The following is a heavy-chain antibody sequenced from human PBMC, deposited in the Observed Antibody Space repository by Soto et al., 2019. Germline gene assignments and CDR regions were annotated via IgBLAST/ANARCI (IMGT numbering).Heavy chain of an antibody. CDR3: ARVLRSGYDRSVAEYYFDR. J-gene: IGHJ4*02. CDR2: IYHSGST. V-gene: IGHV4-31*03. D-gene: IGHD5-12*01. CDR1: GGSISSVGYY. Sequence: SETLSLTCTVSGGSISSVGYYWGWIRQHPGKGMEWIGYIYHSGSTYYNPSLKGRFTISIDTSENQFSLRLSSVTAADTAVYYCARVLRSGYDRSVAEYYFDRWGQGTLVTVSS.